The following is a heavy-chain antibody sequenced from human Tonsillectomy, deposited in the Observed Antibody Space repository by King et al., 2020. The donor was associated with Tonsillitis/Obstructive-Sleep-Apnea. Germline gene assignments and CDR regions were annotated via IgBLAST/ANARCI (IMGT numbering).Heavy chain of an antibody. D-gene: IGHD4-17*01. CDR3: GAALGTVTTYTDY. V-gene: IGHV4-39*01. J-gene: IGHJ4*02. Sequence: QLQESGPGLVKPSETLSLTCTVSGGSISSSSFYWGWIRQPPGKGLEWIGSIYNSGSTYYNPSLKSRVTISVDTSSTQFSLKLSSVTAADTAVYYCGAALGTVTTYTDYWGQGTLVTVSS. CDR1: GGSISSSSFY. CDR2: IYNSGST.